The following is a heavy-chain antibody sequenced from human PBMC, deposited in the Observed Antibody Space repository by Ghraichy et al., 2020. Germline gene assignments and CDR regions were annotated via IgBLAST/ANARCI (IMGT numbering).Heavy chain of an antibody. Sequence: GDSLNISCAASGFIFGSHWMTWVRQAPGKGLEWVANINQDSREKYYVHSVKGRFTISRDNARNSLYLQMNNLSAEDTAVYYCSSGDTFDIWGRGTMVTVSS. D-gene: IGHD3-10*01. CDR1: GFIFGSHW. CDR3: SSGDTFDI. CDR2: INQDSREK. V-gene: IGHV3-7*03. J-gene: IGHJ3*02.